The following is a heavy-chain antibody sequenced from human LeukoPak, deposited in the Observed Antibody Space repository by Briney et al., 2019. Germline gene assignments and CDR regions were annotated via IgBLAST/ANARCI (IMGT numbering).Heavy chain of an antibody. CDR3: AKGGFTRLLYYYDSSGNDY. CDR2: ISGSGGST. V-gene: IGHV3-23*01. J-gene: IGHJ4*02. D-gene: IGHD3-22*01. Sequence: PGGSLRLSCAACGFTFSSYAMSWVRQAPGKGLEWVSAISGSGGSTYYADSVKGRFTISRDNSKNTLYLQMNSLRAEDTAVYYCAKGGFTRLLYYYDSSGNDYWGQGTLVTVSS. CDR1: GFTFSSYA.